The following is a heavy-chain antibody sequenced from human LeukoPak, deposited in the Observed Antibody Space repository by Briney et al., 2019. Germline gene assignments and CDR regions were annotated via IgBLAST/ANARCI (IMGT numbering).Heavy chain of an antibody. V-gene: IGHV3-74*01. CDR1: GFTFRNYW. CDR3: ARGGYHHGFDI. CDR2: IDNDGSDR. Sequence: GGSLRLSCAASGFTFRNYWIHWVRQAPGKGLVWISRIDNDGSDRIYADSVKDRFTISRDNAKNTLYLQMNSLRAEDTAVYYCARGGYHHGFDIWGQGTMVTVSS. J-gene: IGHJ3*02. D-gene: IGHD5-18*01.